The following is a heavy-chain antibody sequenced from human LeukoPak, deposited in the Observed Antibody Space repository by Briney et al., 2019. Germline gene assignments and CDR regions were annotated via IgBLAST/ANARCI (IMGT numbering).Heavy chain of an antibody. Sequence: ETGGSLRLSCAASGFTLSDYYMSWIRQAPGKGLEWVSYISSSGSTIYYADSVKGRFTISRDNAKNSLYLQMNSLRAEDTAVYYCARILTDHYYYYYMDVWGKGTTVTVSS. J-gene: IGHJ6*03. CDR3: ARILTDHYYYYYMDV. V-gene: IGHV3-11*04. CDR2: ISSSGSTI. CDR1: GFTLSDYY.